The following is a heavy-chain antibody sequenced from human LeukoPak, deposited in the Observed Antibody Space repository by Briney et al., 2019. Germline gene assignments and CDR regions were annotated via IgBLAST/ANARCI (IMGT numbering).Heavy chain of an antibody. J-gene: IGHJ4*02. D-gene: IGHD2-2*01. Sequence: GASVKVSCKASGYTFTGYYMHWVRQAPGRGLEWMGWINPNSGGTNYAQKFQGRVTMTRDTSISTAYMELSRLRSDDTAVYYCARDKSRSPALDYWGQGTLVTVSS. CDR3: ARDKSRSPALDY. CDR1: GYTFTGYY. CDR2: INPNSGGT. V-gene: IGHV1-2*02.